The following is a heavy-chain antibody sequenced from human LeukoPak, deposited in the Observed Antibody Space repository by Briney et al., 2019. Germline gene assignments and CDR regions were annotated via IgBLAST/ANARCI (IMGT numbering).Heavy chain of an antibody. Sequence: GGSLRLSCAASGFTFSSYEMNWVRQAPGKGLEWVSYISSSGSTIYYADSVKGRFTISRDNAKNSLYLQMNSLRAEDTAVYYCEGTMITSPELDYWGQGTLVTVSS. J-gene: IGHJ4*02. CDR2: ISSSGSTI. CDR1: GFTFSSYE. D-gene: IGHD3-22*01. V-gene: IGHV3-48*03. CDR3: EGTMITSPELDY.